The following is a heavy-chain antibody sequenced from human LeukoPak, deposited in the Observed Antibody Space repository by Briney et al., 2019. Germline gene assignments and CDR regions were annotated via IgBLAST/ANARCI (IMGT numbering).Heavy chain of an antibody. J-gene: IGHJ4*02. V-gene: IGHV1-69*05. Sequence: SVKVSCKASGGTFSSYAISWVRQAPGQGLEWMGGIIPIFGTANYAQKFQGRVTITTDESTSTAYMELSSLRSEDTAVNYCARAHYYDSSGYLIGDYWGQGTLVTVSS. CDR1: GGTFSSYA. CDR3: ARAHYYDSSGYLIGDY. CDR2: IIPIFGTA. D-gene: IGHD3-22*01.